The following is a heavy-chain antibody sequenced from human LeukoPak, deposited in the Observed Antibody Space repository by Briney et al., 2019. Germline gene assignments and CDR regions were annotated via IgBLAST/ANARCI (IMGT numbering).Heavy chain of an antibody. CDR1: GFTFSNAW. V-gene: IGHV3-15*01. CDR2: IKRKTDGEAT. J-gene: IGHJ4*02. Sequence: GGSLRLSCAASGFTFSNAWMSWVRQVPGKGLEWVGRIKRKTDGEATDYPSPVKGRFTISRDDSKNTLYLEMNSLKTEDTVVYYCTTYAPYYFDYWGQGTLVTVSS. CDR3: TTYAPYYFDY.